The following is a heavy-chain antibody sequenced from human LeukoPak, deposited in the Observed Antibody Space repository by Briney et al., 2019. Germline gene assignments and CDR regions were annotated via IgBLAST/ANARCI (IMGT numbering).Heavy chain of an antibody. J-gene: IGHJ4*02. D-gene: IGHD2/OR15-2a*01. CDR3: ARHGRPIRRFDELLGNRNSPYFFDY. Sequence: SETLSLTCTVSGGSISSNSYYWGWVRQPPGKGLEWIASIYHSGSTYYNPSPESRVTISVDTSKNQFSLNLSSVTAADTAVYFCARHGRPIRRFDELLGNRNSPYFFDYWGQGTLVSVSS. V-gene: IGHV4-39*01. CDR1: GGSISSNSYY. CDR2: IYHSGST.